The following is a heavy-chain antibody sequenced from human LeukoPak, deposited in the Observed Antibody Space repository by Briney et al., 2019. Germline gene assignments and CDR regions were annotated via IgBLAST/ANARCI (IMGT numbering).Heavy chain of an antibody. CDR3: AREEIAAAGMWESYFDY. V-gene: IGHV3-30-3*01. CDR1: GFTFSSYA. D-gene: IGHD6-13*01. CDR2: ISYDGSNK. J-gene: IGHJ4*02. Sequence: GGSLRLSCAASGFTFSSYATHWVRQAPGKGLEWVAVISYDGSNKYYADSVKGRFTISRDNSKNTLYLQMNSLRAEDTAVYNCAREEIAAAGMWESYFDYWGQGTLVTVSS.